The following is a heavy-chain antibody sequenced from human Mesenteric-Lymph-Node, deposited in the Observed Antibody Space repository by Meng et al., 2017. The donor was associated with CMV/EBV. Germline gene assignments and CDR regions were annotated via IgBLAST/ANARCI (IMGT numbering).Heavy chain of an antibody. D-gene: IGHD3-22*01. J-gene: IGHJ4*02. CDR3: ARDLKNPRNYDSSGYPFDY. CDR2: INPNGGST. V-gene: IGHV1-46*01. Sequence: ASVKVSCKASGYRFISYYLHWLRQAPGQGPEWMGIINPNGGSTSYAQMFQDRVTMTRDTSTSTVYMELSRLRSEDTAVYYCARDLKNPRNYDSSGYPFDYWGQGTLVTVSS. CDR1: GYRFISYY.